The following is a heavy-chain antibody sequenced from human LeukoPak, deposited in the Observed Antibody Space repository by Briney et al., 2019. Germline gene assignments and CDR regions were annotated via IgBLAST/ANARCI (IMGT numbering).Heavy chain of an antibody. J-gene: IGHJ2*01. D-gene: IGHD2-21*02. Sequence: ASVKVSCKPSGYTLISYGTRWVRQAPGQGLEWMAWIIVYNGNTNYAQNLQSRVTMTTDESTSTAYMELRSLRSDDSAVYYCARGLGVVTAQSEQPKPRYFDLWGRGTQVTVSS. CDR1: GYTLISYG. V-gene: IGHV1-18*01. CDR2: IIVYNGNT. CDR3: ARGLGVVTAQSEQPKPRYFDL.